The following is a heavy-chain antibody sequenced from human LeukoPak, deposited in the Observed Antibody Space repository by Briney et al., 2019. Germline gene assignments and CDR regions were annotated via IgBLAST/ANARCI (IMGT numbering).Heavy chain of an antibody. J-gene: IGHJ4*02. D-gene: IGHD6-13*01. CDR2: INPYSGDT. Sequence: GASVKVSCKASGYTFTSYGISWVRRAPGQGLEWMGRINPYSGDTNFAQKFQGRVTMTRDTSITTAYMDLSSLTPDDTAVYFCARDQGSLTRSWYTGYWGQGTQVTVSS. CDR3: ARDQGSLTRSWYTGY. CDR1: GYTFTSYG. V-gene: IGHV1-2*06.